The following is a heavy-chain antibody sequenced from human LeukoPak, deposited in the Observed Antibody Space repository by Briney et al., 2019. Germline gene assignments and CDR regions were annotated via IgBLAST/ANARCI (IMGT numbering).Heavy chain of an antibody. V-gene: IGHV3-43*02. D-gene: IGHD6-19*01. CDR1: GFTFDDYA. Sequence: GGSLRLSCAASGFTFDDYAMQWVRQAPGKGLEWVSLISGDGGGTFYADSVKGRFTISRDNSRNSLYLEMNSLRAEDTAVYYCARSIAVARFDYWGQGTLVTVSS. CDR2: ISGDGGGT. CDR3: ARSIAVARFDY. J-gene: IGHJ4*02.